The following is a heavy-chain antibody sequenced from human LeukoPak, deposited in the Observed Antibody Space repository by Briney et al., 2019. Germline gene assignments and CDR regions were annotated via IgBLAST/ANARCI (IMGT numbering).Heavy chain of an antibody. CDR2: ISSSSSYI. CDR3: ARDLSAYYAQAYYYYGMDV. Sequence: GGSLRLSCAASGFTFSSYSMNWVRQAPGKGLEWVSSISSSSSYIYYADSVKGRFTISRDNAKNSLYLQMNSLRAEDTAVYYCARDLSAYYAQAYYYYGMDVWGQGTTVTVSS. J-gene: IGHJ6*02. CDR1: GFTFSSYS. V-gene: IGHV3-21*01. D-gene: IGHD6-25*01.